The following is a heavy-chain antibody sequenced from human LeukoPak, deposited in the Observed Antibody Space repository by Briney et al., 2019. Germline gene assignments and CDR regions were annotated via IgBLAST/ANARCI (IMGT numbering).Heavy chain of an antibody. J-gene: IGHJ6*04. CDR1: GGPISNYY. V-gene: IGHV4-59*01. CDR2: IYYSGST. CDR3: ARAPGYCTGGTCYYYVMDV. Sequence: SETLSLTCTVSGGPISNYYWNWIRQPLGKGLEWIGYIYYSGSTNYNPSLKSRVTISVDTSKNQFSLKLSSVTAADTPVYYCARAPGYCTGGTCYYYVMDVWGKGTTVTVSS. D-gene: IGHD2-8*02.